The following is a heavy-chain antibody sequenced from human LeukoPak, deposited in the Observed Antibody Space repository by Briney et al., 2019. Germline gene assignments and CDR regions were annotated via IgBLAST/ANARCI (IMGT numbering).Heavy chain of an antibody. CDR3: AREVGFTGMTDAFDI. Sequence: SQTLSLTCAISGDSVSTSGVAWNWVRQSPSRGLEWLGRTYYRSKWYNDYAVTVKSRITINPDTSNDQFSLQLNSVTPDDTAVYYCAREVGFTGMTDAFDIWGQGTMVTVSS. V-gene: IGHV6-1*01. CDR2: TYYRSKWYN. J-gene: IGHJ3*02. D-gene: IGHD1-1*01. CDR1: GDSVSTSGVA.